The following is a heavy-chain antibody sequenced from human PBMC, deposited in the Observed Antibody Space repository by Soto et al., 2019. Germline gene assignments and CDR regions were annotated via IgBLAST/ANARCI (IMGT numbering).Heavy chain of an antibody. Sequence: VHLVETGGALIQPGGSLRLSCAASGFTVSDNYMTWVRQAPGKGLEWVSVLYSAGNAYYADSVQGRFTISRDDSKNTLYLQMNRLRAEDTAVYYCARDKVGGWYYFDSWGQGTLVTVSS. CDR3: ARDKVGGWYYFDS. CDR2: LYSAGNA. D-gene: IGHD6-19*01. V-gene: IGHV3-53*02. J-gene: IGHJ4*02. CDR1: GFTVSDNY.